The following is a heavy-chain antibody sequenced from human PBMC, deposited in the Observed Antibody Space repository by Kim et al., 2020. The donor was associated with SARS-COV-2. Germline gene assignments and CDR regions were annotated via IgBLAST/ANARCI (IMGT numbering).Heavy chain of an antibody. J-gene: IGHJ6*01. CDR2: INHSGST. V-gene: IGHV4-34*01. CDR1: GGSFSGYY. D-gene: IGHD4-4*01. Sequence: SETLSLTCAVYGGSFSGYYWSWIRQPPGKGLEWIGEINHSGSTNYNPSLKSRVTISVDTSKNQFSLKLSSVTAADTAVYYCARGKPITTFYYYYVMDVWG. CDR3: ARGKPITTFYYYYVMDV.